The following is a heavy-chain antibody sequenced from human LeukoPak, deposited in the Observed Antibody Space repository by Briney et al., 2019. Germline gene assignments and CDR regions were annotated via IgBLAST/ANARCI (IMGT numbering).Heavy chain of an antibody. D-gene: IGHD2-21*02. V-gene: IGHV4-39*01. CDR2: IFETGST. CDR3: ARHAVMTSISTYNWLDP. Sequence: SETLSLTCTVSGGSISRSTYYWGWIRQPPGTGLEWIGSIFETGSTYYNPSLKSRVTIYVETSKDQFSLKLNSVTAADTAAYYCARHAVMTSISTYNWLDPWGRGTLVAVSS. J-gene: IGHJ5*02. CDR1: GGSISRSTYY.